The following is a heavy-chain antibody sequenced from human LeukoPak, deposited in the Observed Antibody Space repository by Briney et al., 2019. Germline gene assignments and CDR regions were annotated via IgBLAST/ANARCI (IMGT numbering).Heavy chain of an antibody. D-gene: IGHD3-9*01. J-gene: IGHJ4*02. Sequence: GGSLRLSCAASGFTVSSNFMSCVRQAPGKGLEWVSVIYSGGSTYYADSVKGRFTISRDNSKNTLYLQMNSLRVEDTAVYYCALGLVTDYWGQGTLVTVSS. CDR1: GFTVSSNF. CDR2: IYSGGST. CDR3: ALGLVTDY. V-gene: IGHV3-66*01.